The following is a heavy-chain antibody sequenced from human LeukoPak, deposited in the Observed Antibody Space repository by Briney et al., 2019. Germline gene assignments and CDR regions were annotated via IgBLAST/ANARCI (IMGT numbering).Heavy chain of an antibody. J-gene: IGHJ6*04. CDR2: IIPIFGTA. V-gene: IGHV1-69*06. CDR1: GGTFSNYA. Sequence: ASVKVSCKASGGTFSNYAISWVRQAPGQGLEWMGGIIPIFGTANYAQKFQGRVTITADKSTSTAYMELSSLRSEDTAVYYCARDARGSGSYPVWGKGTTVTVSS. CDR3: ARDARGSGSYPV. D-gene: IGHD3-10*01.